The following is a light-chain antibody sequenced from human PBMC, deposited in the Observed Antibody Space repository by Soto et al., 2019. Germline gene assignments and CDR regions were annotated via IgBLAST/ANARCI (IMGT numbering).Light chain of an antibody. CDR3: CSYAGTKTLV. Sequence: QSALTQPRSVSGSPGHSVTISCTGTSSDVGGYSYVSWYQQHPGKAPKLMISVVSKRPSGVPDRFSGSKFGNTASLTISGLQAEDEADYYCCSYAGTKTLVFGGGTKLTVL. V-gene: IGLV2-11*01. CDR1: SSDVGGYSY. CDR2: VVS. J-gene: IGLJ2*01.